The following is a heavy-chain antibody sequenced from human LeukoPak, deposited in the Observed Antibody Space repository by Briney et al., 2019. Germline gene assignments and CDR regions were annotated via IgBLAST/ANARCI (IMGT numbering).Heavy chain of an antibody. V-gene: IGHV4-31*03. D-gene: IGHD3-22*01. J-gene: IGHJ3*02. Sequence: SQTLSLTCTVFGGSLRSGGFCWNWIRQLPGKGLEWMGYIYYSGSTHYNPSLKSRLTISVDTSKNQFSLKLRSVTAADTAVYYCARARRNYYYDSSRYPRSLGAFDIWGHGTMVTASS. CDR2: IYYSGST. CDR3: ARARRNYYYDSSRYPRSLGAFDI. CDR1: GGSLRSGGFC.